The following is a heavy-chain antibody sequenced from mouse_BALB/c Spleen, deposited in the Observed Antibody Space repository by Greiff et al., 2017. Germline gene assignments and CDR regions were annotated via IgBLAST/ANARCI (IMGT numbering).Heavy chain of an antibody. V-gene: IGHV5-17*02. Sequence: EVNVVESGGGLVQPGGSRKLSCAASGFTFSSFGMHWVRQAPEKGLEWVAYISSGSSTIYYADTVKGRFTISRDNPKNTLFLQMTSLRSEDTAMYYCARDFMGYYGSSYNWYFDVWGAGTTVTVSS. CDR3: ARDFMGYYGSSYNWYFDV. CDR1: GFTFSSFG. CDR2: ISSGSSTI. D-gene: IGHD1-1*01. J-gene: IGHJ1*01.